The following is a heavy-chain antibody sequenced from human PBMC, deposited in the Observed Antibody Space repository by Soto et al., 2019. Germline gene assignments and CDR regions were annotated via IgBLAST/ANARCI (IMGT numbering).Heavy chain of an antibody. CDR2: TYYRSKWYN. V-gene: IGHV6-1*01. J-gene: IGHJ6*02. Sequence: SPTLSLTCAIPGDSVSSNSAAWNWIRQSPSRGLEWLGRTYYRSKWYNDYAVSVKSRITINPDTSKNQFSLQLNSVTPEDTAVYYCASGGRSSTIMYGMDVWGQGTTVTVSS. CDR3: ASGGRSSTIMYGMDV. CDR1: GDSVSSNSAA. D-gene: IGHD2-2*01.